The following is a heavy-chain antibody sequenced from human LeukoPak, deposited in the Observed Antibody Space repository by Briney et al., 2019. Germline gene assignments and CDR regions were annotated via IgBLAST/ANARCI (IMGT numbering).Heavy chain of an antibody. CDR2: ITSSSTYI. V-gene: IGHV3-21*01. CDR3: ARERIFGDYLDF. Sequence: GGSLRLSCAASGFTFSDYSMHWVRQAPGKGLEWVSSITSSSTYIYYADSVRGRFALSRDNAKNSLYLEMNSLRAEDTAVYYCARERIFGDYLDFWGQGTLVTVSS. D-gene: IGHD3-10*02. J-gene: IGHJ4*02. CDR1: GFTFSDYS.